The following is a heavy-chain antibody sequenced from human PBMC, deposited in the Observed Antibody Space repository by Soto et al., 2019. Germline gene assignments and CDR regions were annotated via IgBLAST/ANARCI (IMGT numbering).Heavy chain of an antibody. J-gene: IGHJ5*02. V-gene: IGHV3-48*02. Sequence: EVQLVESGGGLVQPGGSLRLSCAASGFTFSSYSMNWVRQAPGKGLEWVSYISSSSSTIYYADSVKGRFTISRDKAKNSLYPQMNSLRDEDTAVYYWAREAPRDLNWFDPWGQGTLVTVSS. CDR2: ISSSSSTI. CDR1: GFTFSSYS. CDR3: AREAPRDLNWFDP.